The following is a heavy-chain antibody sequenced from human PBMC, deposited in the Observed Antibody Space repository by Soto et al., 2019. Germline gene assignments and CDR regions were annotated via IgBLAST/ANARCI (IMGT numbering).Heavy chain of an antibody. V-gene: IGHV4-34*01. CDR1: GFIFSDYA. Sequence: VQLLESGGGLIQPGGSLRLSCAASGFIFSDYAMYWVRQAPGKGLEWIGKIKHSGSSNYNPSLRSRVSISVDMSKNQVSLRLSSVTAADTAVYYCARGGSSDWQVALDIWGQGTMVTVSS. CDR3: ARGGSSDWQVALDI. D-gene: IGHD6-19*01. J-gene: IGHJ3*02. CDR2: IKHSGSS.